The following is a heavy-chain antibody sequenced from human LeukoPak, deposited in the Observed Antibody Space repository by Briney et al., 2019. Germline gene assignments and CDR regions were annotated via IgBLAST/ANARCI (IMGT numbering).Heavy chain of an antibody. CDR2: ISTTGGST. Sequence: PGGSLRLSCAASGFTFSSYAMNWVRQAPGKGLEWGSSISTTGGSTLFADSVKGRFTISRDNSKNTLYLQMSSLRAEDTAIYYCAKKSQGDNFYYSDNWGQGTLVTVSS. D-gene: IGHD1-1*01. CDR1: GFTFSSYA. CDR3: AKKSQGDNFYYSDN. V-gene: IGHV3-23*01. J-gene: IGHJ4*02.